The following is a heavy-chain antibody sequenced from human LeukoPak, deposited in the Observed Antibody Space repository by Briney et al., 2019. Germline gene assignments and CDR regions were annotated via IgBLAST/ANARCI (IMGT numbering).Heavy chain of an antibody. CDR3: ARGVRGVIITFDAFDI. Sequence: ASVKVSCKASGYTFTSYYMHWVRQAPGQGLEWMGIINPSGGSTNYAQKFQGRVTMTGDTSTSTVYMELSSLRSEDTAVYYCARGVRGVIITFDAFDIWGQGTMVTVSS. D-gene: IGHD3-10*02. V-gene: IGHV1-46*01. CDR1: GYTFTSYY. CDR2: INPSGGST. J-gene: IGHJ3*02.